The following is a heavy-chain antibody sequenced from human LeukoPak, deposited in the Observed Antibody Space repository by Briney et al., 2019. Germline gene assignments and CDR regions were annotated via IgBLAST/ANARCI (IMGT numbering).Heavy chain of an antibody. V-gene: IGHV4-4*08. CDR2: IDKSGST. CDR1: GGHIDSVY. Sequence: PSETLSLTCSVSGGHIDSVYWNWIRQPPGKGLEWIGYIDKSGSTKYNPSLQSRITMSRDTSKKQFSLKLTSVTAADTAMYYCASGAGWLIDYWGQGTLVSVSS. J-gene: IGHJ4*02. D-gene: IGHD6-19*01. CDR3: ASGAGWLIDY.